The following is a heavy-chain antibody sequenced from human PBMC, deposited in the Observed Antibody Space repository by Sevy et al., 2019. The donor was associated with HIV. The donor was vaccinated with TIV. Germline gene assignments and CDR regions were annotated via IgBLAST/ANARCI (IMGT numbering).Heavy chain of an antibody. CDR2: INWSGGST. V-gene: IGHV3-20*04. D-gene: IGHD3-22*01. CDR1: GFTFSKYS. CDR3: AGVVWGYDAAFDI. Sequence: GGSLRLSCAASGFTFSKYSMSWVRQAPGKGLEWVSGINWSGGSTGYADSVKGRFTISRDNAKNSLYLQMNSLRAEDTALYYCAGVVWGYDAAFDIGGQGTMVTVSS. J-gene: IGHJ3*02.